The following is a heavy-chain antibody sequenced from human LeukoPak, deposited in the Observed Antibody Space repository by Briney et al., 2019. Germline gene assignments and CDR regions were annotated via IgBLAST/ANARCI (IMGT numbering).Heavy chain of an antibody. V-gene: IGHV4-61*01. J-gene: IGHJ4*02. D-gene: IGHD6-13*01. CDR2: IYNGVNT. Sequence: SETLSLTCTVSGASVSSASYWTWIRQPPEKGVEWIAHIYNGVNTNYNPSLKSRVTISVDTSKNQFSLKLSSVTAADTAVYYCARNVIAAAVPDYWGQGTLVTVSS. CDR3: ARNVIAAAVPDY. CDR1: GASVSSASY.